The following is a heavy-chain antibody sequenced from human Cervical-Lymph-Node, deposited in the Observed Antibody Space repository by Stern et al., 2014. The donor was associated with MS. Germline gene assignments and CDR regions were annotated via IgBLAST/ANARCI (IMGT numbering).Heavy chain of an antibody. CDR1: GYIFSAYG. CDR3: ARGYSYGYGIDY. V-gene: IGHV1-18*01. Sequence: QVQLGQSGAEVKKPGASVKVSCKASGYIFSAYGINWVRQAPGQGLEWMGWISAYDGDTNFTQNFQDRVTMTTDTSTNTVYMELRSLTSDDTAVYYCARGYSYGYGIDYWGRGSLITVSS. CDR2: ISAYDGDT. J-gene: IGHJ4*02. D-gene: IGHD3-10*01.